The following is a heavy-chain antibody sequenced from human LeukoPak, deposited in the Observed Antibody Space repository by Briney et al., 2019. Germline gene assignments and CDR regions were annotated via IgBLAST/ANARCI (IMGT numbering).Heavy chain of an antibody. J-gene: IGHJ4*02. V-gene: IGHV3-53*01. CDR1: GFTVSSSY. Sequence: GGSLRLSCAASGFTVSSSYMSWVRQAPGKGLEWVTVIYSGGSTYYADSVKGRFTISRDNSKNTLYLQMNSLGAEDTAVYYCAKSAVVRGTTGTFDYWGQGTLVTVSS. CDR2: IYSGGST. CDR3: AKSAVVRGTTGTFDY. D-gene: IGHD3-10*01.